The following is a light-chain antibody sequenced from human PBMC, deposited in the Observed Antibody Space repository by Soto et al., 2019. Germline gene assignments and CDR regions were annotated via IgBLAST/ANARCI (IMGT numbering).Light chain of an antibody. CDR2: EVS. V-gene: IGLV2-8*01. CDR3: SSYTGSNNYV. J-gene: IGLJ1*01. Sequence: QSALTQPPSASGSPGQSVTISCTGTSSDVGTHNFVSWHQQHPGKAPKLMIYEVSKRPSGVPDRFSGSKSVNTASLTVSGLQAEDEADYYCSSYTGSNNYVFGTGTKLTVL. CDR1: SSDVGTHNF.